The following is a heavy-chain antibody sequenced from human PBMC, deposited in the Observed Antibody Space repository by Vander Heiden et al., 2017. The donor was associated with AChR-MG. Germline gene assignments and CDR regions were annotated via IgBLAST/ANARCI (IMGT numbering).Heavy chain of an antibody. J-gene: IGHJ6*02. D-gene: IGHD1-26*01. CDR2: INPSGGYT. V-gene: IGHV1-46*01. CDR3: ARVRVGSHSEALNYYAMDV. CDR1: GYSLTNYY. Sequence: QVQNVQSGAEVKKPGASVKVSCKTSGYSLTNYYIHWVRPAPGRGLEWMGLINPSGGYTTYAQKFQGRVTMTTDTSTSTFYMELSSLRSEDTAVYYCARVRVGSHSEALNYYAMDVWGQGTTVSVSS.